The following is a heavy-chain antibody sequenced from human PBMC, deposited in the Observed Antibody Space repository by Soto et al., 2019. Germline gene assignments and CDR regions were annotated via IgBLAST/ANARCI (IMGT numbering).Heavy chain of an antibody. CDR1: GGTFSSYA. Sequence: SVKVSCKASGGTFSSYAISWVRQAPGQGLEWMGGIIPIFGTANYAQKFQGRVTITADESTSTAYMELSSLRSEDTAVYYCARAYYYYSSAWESFDYWGQGTLVTVSS. CDR3: ARAYYYYSSAWESFDY. D-gene: IGHD3-22*01. CDR2: IIPIFGTA. V-gene: IGHV1-69*13. J-gene: IGHJ4*02.